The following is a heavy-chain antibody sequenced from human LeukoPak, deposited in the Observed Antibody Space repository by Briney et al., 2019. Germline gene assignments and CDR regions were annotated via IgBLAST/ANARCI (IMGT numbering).Heavy chain of an antibody. Sequence: SQTLSLTCTVSGGSISSGSYYWSWIRQPAGKGLEWIGRIYTSGSTNYNPSLKSRVTMSVDTSKNQFSLKLSSVTAADTAVYYCAREVTTVILFDPWGQGTLVTVSS. V-gene: IGHV4-61*02. D-gene: IGHD4-17*01. J-gene: IGHJ5*02. CDR2: IYTSGST. CDR3: AREVTTVILFDP. CDR1: GGSISSGSYY.